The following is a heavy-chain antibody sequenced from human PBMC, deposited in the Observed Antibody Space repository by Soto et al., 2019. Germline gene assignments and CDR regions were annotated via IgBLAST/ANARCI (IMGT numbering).Heavy chain of an antibody. CDR3: ARGRVDGYNYGGDAFDI. J-gene: IGHJ3*02. Sequence: QVQLVESGGGVVQPGRSLRLSCAASGFTFSSYGMHWVRQAPGKGLEWVAVIWYDGSNKYYADSVKGRFTISRDNFKNTMYLQMNSMRAEDTAVYYCARGRVDGYNYGGDAFDIWGQGTMVTVSS. CDR1: GFTFSSYG. CDR2: IWYDGSNK. V-gene: IGHV3-33*01. D-gene: IGHD5-12*01.